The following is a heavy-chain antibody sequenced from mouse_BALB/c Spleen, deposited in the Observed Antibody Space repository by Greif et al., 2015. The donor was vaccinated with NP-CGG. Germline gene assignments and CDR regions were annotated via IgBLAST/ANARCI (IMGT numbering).Heavy chain of an antibody. Sequence: VKLMESGAELVRPGTSVKMSCKAAGYTFTNYWIGWVKQRPGHGLEWIGDIYPGGGYTNYNEKFKGKATLTADTSSSTAYMQLSSLTSEDSAIYYCARTREEKQGYYAMDYWGQGTSVTVSS. J-gene: IGHJ4*01. CDR2: IYPGGGYT. D-gene: IGHD3-3*01. V-gene: IGHV1-63*02. CDR3: ARTREEKQGYYAMDY. CDR1: GYTFTNYW.